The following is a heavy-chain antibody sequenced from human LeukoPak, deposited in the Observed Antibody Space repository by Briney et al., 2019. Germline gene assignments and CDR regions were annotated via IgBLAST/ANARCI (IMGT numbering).Heavy chain of an antibody. J-gene: IGHJ4*02. CDR1: GYTFTSYG. V-gene: IGHV1-18*04. CDR3: ARDFIAAAGTPVGY. Sequence: ASVKVSCKASGYTFTSYGISWVRQAPGQGLERMGWISAYNGNTNYAQKLQGRVTMTTDTSTSTAYMELRSLRSDDTAVYYCARDFIAAAGTPVGYWGQGTLVTVSS. CDR2: ISAYNGNT. D-gene: IGHD6-13*01.